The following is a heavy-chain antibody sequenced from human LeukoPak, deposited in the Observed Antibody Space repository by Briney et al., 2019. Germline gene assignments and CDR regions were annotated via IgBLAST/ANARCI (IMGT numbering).Heavy chain of an antibody. D-gene: IGHD6-19*01. V-gene: IGHV4-59*08. CDR3: ARQGSGWYYFDY. CDR1: VCSISSHY. J-gene: IGHJ4*02. Sequence: SETLSLTCTLSVCSISSHYWSWIRQPPGKGLEWIGYIYYSGSTNYNPSLNSRATMSVDTSKHQFSLKLNFVTAADTAVYYCARQGSGWYYFDYWGQGTVVTVSS. CDR2: IYYSGST.